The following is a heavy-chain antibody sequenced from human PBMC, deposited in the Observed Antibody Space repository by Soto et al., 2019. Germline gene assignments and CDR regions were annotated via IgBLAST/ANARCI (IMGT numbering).Heavy chain of an antibody. V-gene: IGHV3-53*01. D-gene: IGHD1-26*01. J-gene: IGHJ4*02. CDR3: AGDRVGATFDY. CDR1: GFTVSSNY. CDR2: IYSAGST. Sequence: PGGSLRLSCAASGFTVSSNYMSWVRQAPGKGLEWVSIIYSAGSTYYADSVKGRFTISRDNSKNTLYLQMNSLRAEDTAVYYCAGDRVGATFDYWGQGTLVTVSS.